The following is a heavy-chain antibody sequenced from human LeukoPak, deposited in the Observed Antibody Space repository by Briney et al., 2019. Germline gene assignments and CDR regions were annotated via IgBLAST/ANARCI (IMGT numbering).Heavy chain of an antibody. Sequence: GGSLRLSCAVSGFSFSTYAMNWVRQAPGKGLEWVSAISDSGGITYYADSVKGRSTISRDNSKNTLYLQMNSLRAEDTAIYYCAKASAVRGYYYYGMDVWGQGTTVTVSS. CDR2: ISDSGGIT. J-gene: IGHJ6*02. CDR1: GFSFSTYA. CDR3: AKASAVRGYYYYGMDV. V-gene: IGHV3-23*01. D-gene: IGHD3-10*02.